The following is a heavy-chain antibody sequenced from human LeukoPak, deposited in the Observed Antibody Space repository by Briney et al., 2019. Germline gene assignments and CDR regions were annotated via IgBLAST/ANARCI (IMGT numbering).Heavy chain of an antibody. CDR3: ARHVCSSTSCYLSY. V-gene: IGHV4-34*01. Sequence: PSETLSLTCTVSGGSISSYYWSWIRQPPGKGLEWIGEINHSGSTNYNPSLKSRVTISVDTSKNQFSLKLSSVTAADTAVYYCARHVCSSTSCYLSYWGQGTLVTVSS. CDR1: GGSISSYY. J-gene: IGHJ4*02. CDR2: INHSGST. D-gene: IGHD2-2*01.